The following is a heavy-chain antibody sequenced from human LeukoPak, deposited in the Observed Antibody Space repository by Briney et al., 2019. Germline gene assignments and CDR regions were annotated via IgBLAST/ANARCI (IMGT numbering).Heavy chain of an antibody. V-gene: IGHV3-30*18. J-gene: IGHJ6*02. CDR3: AKDRLIWFGELLRYYYYGMDV. Sequence: GGSLRLSCAASGFTFTIYGMHCVRQAPGKGLEWVSGISYDGSNKYCADSEKGRFTISRDNSKNTLYLQMNSLRAEDTAVYYCAKDRLIWFGELLRYYYYGMDVWGQGTTVTVSS. CDR1: GFTFTIYG. D-gene: IGHD3-10*01. CDR2: ISYDGSNK.